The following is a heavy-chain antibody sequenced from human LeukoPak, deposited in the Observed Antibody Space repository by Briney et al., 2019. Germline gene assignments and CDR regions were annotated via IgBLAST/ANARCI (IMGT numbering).Heavy chain of an antibody. CDR1: GYTFTSYY. Sequence: ASVKVSCKASGYTFTSYYMHWVRQAPGQGLEWMGLINPTGGSTGYARKFQGRVTMTRDMSTSTDYMELSSLRSEDTAIYYCARDNSVGDNAWWFDPWGQGTPVTVSS. J-gene: IGHJ5*02. CDR2: INPTGGST. D-gene: IGHD1-26*01. V-gene: IGHV1-46*01. CDR3: ARDNSVGDNAWWFDP.